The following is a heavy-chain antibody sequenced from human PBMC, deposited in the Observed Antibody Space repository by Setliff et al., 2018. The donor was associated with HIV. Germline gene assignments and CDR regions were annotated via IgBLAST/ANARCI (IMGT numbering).Heavy chain of an antibody. D-gene: IGHD6-19*01. J-gene: IGHJ3*02. V-gene: IGHV3-30*03. CDR2: ISHDGRNE. CDR1: GFTFSSYS. Sequence: PGGSLRLSCAASGFTFSSYSMHWVRQAPGKGLDWVALISHDGRNEYYADSVKGRFTISRDNAKKMLYVQMNSLRAEDTAVYYCARPMEIGRHPVAGQRDAFDIWGQGTMVTVSS. CDR3: ARPMEIGRHPVAGQRDAFDI.